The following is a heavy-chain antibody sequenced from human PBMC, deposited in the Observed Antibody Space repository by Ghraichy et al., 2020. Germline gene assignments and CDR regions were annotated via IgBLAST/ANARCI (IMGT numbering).Heavy chain of an antibody. J-gene: IGHJ4*02. D-gene: IGHD3-9*01. CDR3: ATTLF. V-gene: IGHV4-59*01. Sequence: SQTLSLTCTVSGGSISSYYWSWIRQAPGKGLEWIGYIHYSGTTSYSPSLKSRVTLSVDTSKNQFSLNLTSVTSADTAVYYCATTLFWGQGILVTVSS. CDR2: IHYSGTT. CDR1: GGSISSYY.